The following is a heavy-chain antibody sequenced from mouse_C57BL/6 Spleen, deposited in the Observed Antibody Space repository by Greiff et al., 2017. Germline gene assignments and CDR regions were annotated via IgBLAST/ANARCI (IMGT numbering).Heavy chain of an antibody. D-gene: IGHD4-1*01. J-gene: IGHJ4*01. V-gene: IGHV1-61*01. CDR1: GYTFTSYW. Sequence: VQLKQPGAELVRPGSSVKLSCKASGYTFTSYWMDWVKQRPGQGLEWIGNIYPSDSETHYNQKFKDKATLTVDKSSSTAYMQLSSLTSEDSAVYYCARTGSYYAMDYWGQGTSVTVSS. CDR3: ARTGSYYAMDY. CDR2: IYPSDSET.